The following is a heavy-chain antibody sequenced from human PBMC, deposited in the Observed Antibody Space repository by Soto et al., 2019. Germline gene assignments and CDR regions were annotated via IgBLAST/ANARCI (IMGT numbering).Heavy chain of an antibody. CDR2: INHSGST. V-gene: IGHV4-34*01. CDR1: GGSFSGYY. CDR3: ARRITIFGVVIIRKYFDY. J-gene: IGHJ4*02. Sequence: QVQLQQWGAGLLKPSETLSLTCAVYGGSFSGYYWSWIRQPPGKGLEWIGEINHSGSTNYNPSLKSRVTISGDTSKTQFSLKLSSVTAADTAVYYCARRITIFGVVIIRKYFDYWGQGTLVTVSS. D-gene: IGHD3-3*01.